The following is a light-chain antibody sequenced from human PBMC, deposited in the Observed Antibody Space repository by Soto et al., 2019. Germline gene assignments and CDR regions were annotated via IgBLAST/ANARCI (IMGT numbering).Light chain of an antibody. J-gene: IGLJ1*01. CDR1: SSDVGGYNY. CDR3: SSYTSSSTRV. Sequence: QSALTQPASVSGSPGQSITISCTGTSSDVGGYNYVSWSQQHPGKAPKLMIYDVSNRPSGVSNRFSGSKSGNTASLTISGRQAEDEADYYCSSYTSSSTRVFGTGTKLTVL. CDR2: DVS. V-gene: IGLV2-14*01.